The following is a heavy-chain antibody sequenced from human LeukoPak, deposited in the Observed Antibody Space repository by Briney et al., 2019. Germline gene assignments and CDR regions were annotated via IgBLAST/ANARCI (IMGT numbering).Heavy chain of an antibody. CDR3: ARSPMSYYYDSSGYYSQGDY. CDR2: INAGNGNT. CDR1: GYTFTIYA. Sequence: ASVTVSCKASGYTFTIYAMHWVHQAPGQRLEWMGWINAGNGNTKYSQKFQGRVTITRDTSASTAYMELSSLRSEDTAVYYCARSPMSYYYDSSGYYSQGDYWGQGTLVTVSS. D-gene: IGHD3-22*01. J-gene: IGHJ4*02. V-gene: IGHV1-3*01.